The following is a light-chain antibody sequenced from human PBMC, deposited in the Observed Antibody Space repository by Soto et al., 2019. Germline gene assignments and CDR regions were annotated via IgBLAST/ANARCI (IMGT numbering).Light chain of an antibody. J-gene: IGKJ5*01. CDR2: GAS. Sequence: EIFMTQSPSTRSVSPVERATLSCRASQSVSSNLAWYQQKPGQAPRLLIYGASTRATGIPARFSGSGSGTEFTLTISSLQSEDFAVYYCQQYNNWPITFGQGTRLEIK. CDR3: QQYNNWPIT. CDR1: QSVSSN. V-gene: IGKV3-15*01.